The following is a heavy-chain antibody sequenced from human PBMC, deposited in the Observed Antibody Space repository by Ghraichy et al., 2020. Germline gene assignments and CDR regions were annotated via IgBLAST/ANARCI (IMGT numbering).Heavy chain of an antibody. CDR1: GFTFSSYG. CDR3: AKDLGVGYGYCSGGSCYPNWFDP. V-gene: IGHV3-30*18. J-gene: IGHJ5*02. Sequence: LSLTCAASGFTFSSYGMHWVRQAPGKGLEWVAVISYDGSNKYYADSVKGRFTISRDNSKNTLYLQMNSLRAEDTAVYYCAKDLGVGYGYCSGGSCYPNWFDPWGQGTLVTVSS. D-gene: IGHD2-15*01. CDR2: ISYDGSNK.